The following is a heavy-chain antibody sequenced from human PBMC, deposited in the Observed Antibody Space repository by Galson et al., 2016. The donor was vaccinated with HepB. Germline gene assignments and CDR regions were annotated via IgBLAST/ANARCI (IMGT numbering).Heavy chain of an antibody. Sequence: TLSLTCAVYGGSFRNYYWTWIRQHPGKGLEWIGNIYYTGNTYYNPSLKSRLTISVDTSKNQFFLKLRSVTAADTALYYCAKDRYYYDTSNYYHTYYFDVWGQGTLVTVSA. V-gene: IGHV4-31*11. J-gene: IGHJ4*02. CDR1: GGSFRNYY. D-gene: IGHD3-22*01. CDR2: IYYTGNT. CDR3: AKDRYYYDTSNYYHTYYFDV.